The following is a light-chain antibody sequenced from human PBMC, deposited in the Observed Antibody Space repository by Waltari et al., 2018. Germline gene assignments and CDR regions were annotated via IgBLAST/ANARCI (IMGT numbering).Light chain of an antibody. J-gene: IGLJ2*01. CDR2: GSE. CDR1: TSNIGNNY. V-gene: IGLV1-51*02. Sequence: QSVLTQPPSVSVAPGQKVIISCSGSTSNIGNNYVSWYQQFPGAAPKVFIYGSEKRPSGIPDRFSGSKSGTSASLGITGLQTGDEAAHYCGTWDNNLNALVFGGGTKLTVL. CDR3: GTWDNNLNALV.